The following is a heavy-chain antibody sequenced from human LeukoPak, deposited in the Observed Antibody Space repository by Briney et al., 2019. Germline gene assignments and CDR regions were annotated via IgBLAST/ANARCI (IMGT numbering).Heavy chain of an antibody. CDR2: ISASGDST. D-gene: IGHD2-15*01. V-gene: IGHV3-23*01. J-gene: IGHJ4*02. CDR3: AKLSGDNCYGPNAC. Sequence: GSLRLSCAVFEFTFSTYAMSWVRQAPGKGLEWVSVISASGDSTYYADSVKGRFTISRDNSKNTLWLQMNSLRAEDTAVYYCAKLSGDNCYGPNACWGQGTLVTVSS. CDR1: EFTFSTYA.